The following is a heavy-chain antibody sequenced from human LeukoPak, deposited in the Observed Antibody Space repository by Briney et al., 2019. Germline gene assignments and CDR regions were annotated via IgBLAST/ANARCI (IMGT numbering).Heavy chain of an antibody. D-gene: IGHD3-16*01. CDR2: MNPNSGNT. Sequence: ASVKVSCKASGYTFTTYDINWVRRATGQGLEWMGFMNPNSGNTVYAQKFQGRVTMTRDTSISTAYMELTSLRSEDTALYYCARVPRELGAYWGQGTLVTVSS. V-gene: IGHV1-8*01. CDR1: GYTFTTYD. J-gene: IGHJ4*02. CDR3: ARVPRELGAY.